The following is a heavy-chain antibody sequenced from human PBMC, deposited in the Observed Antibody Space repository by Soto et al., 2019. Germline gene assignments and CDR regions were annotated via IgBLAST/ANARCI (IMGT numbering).Heavy chain of an antibody. CDR1: GGSISSSSYY. Sequence: SETLSLTCTVSGGSISSSSYYWGWIRQPPGKGLEWIGYIYYSGSTNYNPSLKSRVTISVDTSKNQFSLKLSSVTAADTAVYYCARVNFGVVTYYYMDVWGKGTTVTVSS. CDR2: IYYSGST. CDR3: ARVNFGVVTYYYMDV. J-gene: IGHJ6*03. V-gene: IGHV4-39*07. D-gene: IGHD3-3*01.